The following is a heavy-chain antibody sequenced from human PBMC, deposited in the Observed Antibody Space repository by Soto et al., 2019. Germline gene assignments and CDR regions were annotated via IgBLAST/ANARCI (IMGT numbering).Heavy chain of an antibody. V-gene: IGHV3-48*02. J-gene: IGHJ5*02. Sequence: EVQLVESGGGLVQPGGSLRLSCAASGFTFSSYTMNWVRQAPGKGLEWVSYISSSSRTIYYADSVKGRFTISRDNAKNSLYLQMNSLRDEDTAVYYCAREIPSRGAGRFDPWGQGTLVTVSS. CDR2: ISSSSRTI. CDR3: AREIPSRGAGRFDP. CDR1: GFTFSSYT. D-gene: IGHD3-10*01.